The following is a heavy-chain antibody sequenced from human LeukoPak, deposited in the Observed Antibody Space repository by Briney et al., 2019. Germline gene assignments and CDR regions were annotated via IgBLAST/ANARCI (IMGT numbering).Heavy chain of an antibody. CDR3: VRHYASGQDY. CDR1: GYTFTSYW. V-gene: IGHV5-10-1*01. J-gene: IGHJ4*02. CDR2: IDPRDSFT. Sequence: GESLMISCKSSGYTFTSYWISWVRPTPGKGLEWMARIDPRDSFTRYGPSFQGHVTISSDKSINTAYLHWSSLKASDTATYYCVRHYASGQDYWGQGTLVTVSS. D-gene: IGHD3-10*01.